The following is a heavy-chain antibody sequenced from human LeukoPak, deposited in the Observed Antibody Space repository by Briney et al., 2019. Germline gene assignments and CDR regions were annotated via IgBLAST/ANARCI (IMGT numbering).Heavy chain of an antibody. CDR3: TTDLGTYYHGSQRLIPIDY. D-gene: IGHD3-10*01. CDR2: IKSKTDGETT. V-gene: IGHV3-15*01. Sequence: GGSLRLSCVDSGFTFTNAWMSWVRQAPGKGLEWIGRIKSKTDGETTNYAEPVRGRFTISRDDSKSAVYLQINSLKIEDTAVYYCTTDLGTYYHGSQRLIPIDYWGQGTLVTVSS. J-gene: IGHJ4*02. CDR1: GFTFTNAW.